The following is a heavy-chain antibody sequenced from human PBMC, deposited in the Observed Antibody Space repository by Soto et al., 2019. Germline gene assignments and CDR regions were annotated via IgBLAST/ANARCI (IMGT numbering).Heavy chain of an antibody. CDR1: GYTFTNYA. CDR3: ARGGITIYYYYDMDV. J-gene: IGHJ6*02. Sequence: VASVKVSCKASGYTFTNYAIHWVRQAPGQRLEWMGWIHAGNGNTKYSQKFQGRVTIIRDTSASTAYMELSSLRSEDTAVYYCARGGITIYYYYDMDVWGQGTTVTVSS. D-gene: IGHD3-3*01. V-gene: IGHV1-3*01. CDR2: IHAGNGNT.